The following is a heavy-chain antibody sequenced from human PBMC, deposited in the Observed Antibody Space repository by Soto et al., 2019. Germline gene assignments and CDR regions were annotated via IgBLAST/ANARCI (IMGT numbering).Heavy chain of an antibody. CDR1: GYTLTELS. Sequence: ASVKVSCKVSGYTLTELSMHWVRQAPGKGLEWMGGFDPEDGETIYAQKFQGRATMTEDTSTDTAYMELSSLRSEDTAVYYCATDINWKRRGYYYYYMDVWGKGTKVTVSS. CDR2: FDPEDGET. D-gene: IGHD1-20*01. J-gene: IGHJ6*03. CDR3: ATDINWKRRGYYYYYMDV. V-gene: IGHV1-24*01.